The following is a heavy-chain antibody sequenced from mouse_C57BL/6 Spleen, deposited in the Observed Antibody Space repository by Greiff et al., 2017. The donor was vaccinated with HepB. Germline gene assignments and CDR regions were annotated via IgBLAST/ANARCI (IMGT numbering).Heavy chain of an antibody. J-gene: IGHJ2*01. D-gene: IGHD2-3*01. CDR1: GFTFSDAW. Sequence: EVQLQESGGGLVQPGGSMKLSCAASGFTFSDAWMDWVRQSPEKGLEWVAEIRNKANNHATYYAESVKGRFTISRDDSKSSVYLQMSSSRAEDTGIYYCTIGCDGYYNYWSQGTTLTVSS. CDR3: TIGCDGYYNY. V-gene: IGHV6-6*01. CDR2: IRNKANNHAT.